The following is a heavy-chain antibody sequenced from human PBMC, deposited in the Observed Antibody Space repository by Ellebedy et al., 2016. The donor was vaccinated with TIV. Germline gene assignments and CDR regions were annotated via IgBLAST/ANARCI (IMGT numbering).Heavy chain of an antibody. J-gene: IGHJ6*02. V-gene: IGHV3-74*01. D-gene: IGHD3-3*01. CDR1: GFTFSSYW. CDR2: VNTGGSST. Sequence: GGSLRLXXAASGFTFSSYWMHWVRQAPGKGPVWVARVNTGGSSTSYADSVKGRFTIYRDNAKNTLHLQMNSLGAEDTALYYCVRSIGPSGAAYGLDVWGQGATVTVSS. CDR3: VRSIGPSGAAYGLDV.